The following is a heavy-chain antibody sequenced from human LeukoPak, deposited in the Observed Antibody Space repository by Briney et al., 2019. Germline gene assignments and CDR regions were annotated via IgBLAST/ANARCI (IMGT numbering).Heavy chain of an antibody. D-gene: IGHD6-19*01. CDR1: GFDFSPYE. Sequence: PGGSLRLSCAGSGFDFSPYEMNWVRQAPGKGLEGVSEISSGGINTYYTDSVKGRFTISRDNAKNSLYLQMKRLRAEDTAVYYCATLSVAGSGVDFWGQGTLVTVSS. CDR2: ISSGGINT. CDR3: ATLSVAGSGVDF. V-gene: IGHV3-48*03. J-gene: IGHJ4*02.